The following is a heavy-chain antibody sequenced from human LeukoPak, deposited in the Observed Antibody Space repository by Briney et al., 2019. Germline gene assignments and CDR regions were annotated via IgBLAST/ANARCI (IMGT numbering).Heavy chain of an antibody. CDR2: INYSGST. J-gene: IGHJ5*02. CDR3: ARYGSGSTWFDP. CDR1: GGSISSDNYQ. D-gene: IGHD3-10*01. V-gene: IGHV4-30-4*01. Sequence: SQTLSLTCTVSGGSISSDNYQWSWIRQPPGKGLEWIGYINYSGSTYYNPSLKSRVTISVDTSKTHFSLRLSSVTAAATAVYYCARYGSGSTWFDPWGQGTLVTVSS.